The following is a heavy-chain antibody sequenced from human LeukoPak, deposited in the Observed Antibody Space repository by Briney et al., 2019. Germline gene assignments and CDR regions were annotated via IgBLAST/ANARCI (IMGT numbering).Heavy chain of an antibody. Sequence: GGSLRLSCAASGFTVSSNFMSWVRQAPGKGLDWVSLIDSGGTTYYADSVKGRFTISRDNSKNTLYLQMNSLRAEDTAVYYCARDGFSSGYPYDAFDIWGQGTMVTVSS. CDR2: IDSGGTT. CDR3: ARDGFSSGYPYDAFDI. D-gene: IGHD3-22*01. V-gene: IGHV3-66*01. CDR1: GFTVSSNF. J-gene: IGHJ3*02.